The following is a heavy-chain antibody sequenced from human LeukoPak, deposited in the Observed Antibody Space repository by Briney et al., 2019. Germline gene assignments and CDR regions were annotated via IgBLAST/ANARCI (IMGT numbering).Heavy chain of an antibody. Sequence: ASVKVSCKASGYTFTSYGISWVRQAPGQGLEWMGWISAYNGNTNYAQKLQGRVTMITDTSTSTAYMELRSLRSDDTAVYYCARGLRYYYGSGSYPKRFDYWGQGTLVTVSS. D-gene: IGHD3-10*01. J-gene: IGHJ4*02. V-gene: IGHV1-18*01. CDR3: ARGLRYYYGSGSYPKRFDY. CDR1: GYTFTSYG. CDR2: ISAYNGNT.